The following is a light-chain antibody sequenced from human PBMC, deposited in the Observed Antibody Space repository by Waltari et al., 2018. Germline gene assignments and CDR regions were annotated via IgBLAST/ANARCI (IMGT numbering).Light chain of an antibody. Sequence: SSELTQDPAVSVALGQTVRITCQGDSLRSYYASWYQQKLGQAPVLVIYGKNNRPSGIPDRFSGSSSGNTASLTITGVQAEDEADYYCNSRDSSGNHWVFGGGTKLTVL. CDR2: GKN. J-gene: IGLJ3*02. V-gene: IGLV3-19*01. CDR3: NSRDSSGNHWV. CDR1: SLRSYY.